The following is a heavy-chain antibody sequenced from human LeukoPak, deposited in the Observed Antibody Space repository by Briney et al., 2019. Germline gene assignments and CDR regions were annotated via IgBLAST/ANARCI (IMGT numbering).Heavy chain of an antibody. CDR1: GGSISSYY. Sequence: PSETLSLTCTVSGGSISSYYWSWIRQPPAKGLEWIGYIYTSGSTNYNPSLKSRVTISVDTSKNQFSLKLSSVTAADTAVYYCARRVLRRLDSDYFDYWGQGTLVTVSS. CDR3: ARRVLRRLDSDYFDY. D-gene: IGHD5-18*01. V-gene: IGHV4-4*09. J-gene: IGHJ4*02. CDR2: IYTSGST.